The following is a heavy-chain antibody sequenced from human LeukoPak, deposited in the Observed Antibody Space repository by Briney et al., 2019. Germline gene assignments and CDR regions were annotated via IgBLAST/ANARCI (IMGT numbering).Heavy chain of an antibody. J-gene: IGHJ4*02. CDR1: DDSITMYY. Sequence: SETLSLTCTVSDDSITMYYWTWIRQPPGKGLEWIGEINHSGSTNYNPSLKSRVTISVDTSKNQFSLKLSSVTAADTAVYYCARGVGSSSWKRFGGFDYWGQGTLVTVSS. CDR2: INHSGST. V-gene: IGHV4-34*01. CDR3: ARGVGSSSWKRFGGFDY. D-gene: IGHD6-13*01.